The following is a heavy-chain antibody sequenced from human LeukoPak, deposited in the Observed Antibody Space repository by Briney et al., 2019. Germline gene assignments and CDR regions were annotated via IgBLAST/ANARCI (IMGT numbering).Heavy chain of an antibody. J-gene: IGHJ4*02. Sequence: GGSLRLSCAASGFTFSSYWMSWVRQVPGKGLEWVANIKQDGSEKYYVDSVKGRFTISRDNVKNSLYLQMNSLRAEDTAVYYCARETLGGPWLYYFDYRGQGTLVTVSS. V-gene: IGHV3-7*01. D-gene: IGHD3-3*01. CDR3: ARETLGGPWLYYFDY. CDR1: GFTFSSYW. CDR2: IKQDGSEK.